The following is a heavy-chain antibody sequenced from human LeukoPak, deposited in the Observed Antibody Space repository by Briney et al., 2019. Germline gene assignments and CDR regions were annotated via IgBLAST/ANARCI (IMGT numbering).Heavy chain of an antibody. CDR3: ARHRSPSRRGQWLAVGGYFDY. D-gene: IGHD6-19*01. CDR1: GDSVSSNSAA. Sequence: SQTLSLTCAISGDSVSSNSAAWNWIRQSPSRGLEWLGRTYYRSKWYNDYAVSLKSRITINPDTSKNQFSLKLSSVTAADTAVYYCARHRSPSRRGQWLAVGGYFDYWGQGTLVTVSS. J-gene: IGHJ4*02. V-gene: IGHV6-1*01. CDR2: TYYRSKWYN.